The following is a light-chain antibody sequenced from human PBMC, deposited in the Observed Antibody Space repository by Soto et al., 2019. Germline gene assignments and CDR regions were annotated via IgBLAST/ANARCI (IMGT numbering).Light chain of an antibody. V-gene: IGKV3-20*01. Sequence: EVMLTQSPGTLSLSPGERATLSCRASQSVSSNYLAWYQQKSGQAPRLLIYGASNRATGIPDRFSGSGSGTDFTLTIRRLEPEDFAVYYCQQYHTSPRTFGQGTEVEFK. J-gene: IGKJ1*01. CDR2: GAS. CDR1: QSVSSNY. CDR3: QQYHTSPRT.